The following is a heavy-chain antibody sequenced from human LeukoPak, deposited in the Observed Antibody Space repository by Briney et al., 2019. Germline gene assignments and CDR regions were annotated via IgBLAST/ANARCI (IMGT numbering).Heavy chain of an antibody. CDR2: INSDGSST. Sequence: GGSLRLSCAASGFTFSNYWMHWVRQAPGKGLVWVSRINSDGSSTTYADSVKGRFTISRDNAKNSLYLQMNSLRAEDTAVYYCAELGITMIGGVWGKGTTVTISS. CDR1: GFTFSNYW. V-gene: IGHV3-74*01. J-gene: IGHJ6*04. D-gene: IGHD3-10*02. CDR3: AELGITMIGGV.